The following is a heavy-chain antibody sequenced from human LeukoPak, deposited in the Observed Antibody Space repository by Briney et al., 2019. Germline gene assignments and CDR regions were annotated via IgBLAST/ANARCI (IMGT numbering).Heavy chain of an antibody. Sequence: PGGSLRLSCAASGFTFSSYAMSWVRQAPGKGLEWVSAISGSGGSTYYADSVKGRFTISRDNSKNTLYLQMNSLRPEDTAIYYCAKDSRSYNGVYDPFDIWGQGTMVTVSS. V-gene: IGHV3-23*01. J-gene: IGHJ3*02. CDR3: AKDSRSYNGVYDPFDI. CDR1: GFTFSSYA. D-gene: IGHD2-8*01. CDR2: ISGSGGST.